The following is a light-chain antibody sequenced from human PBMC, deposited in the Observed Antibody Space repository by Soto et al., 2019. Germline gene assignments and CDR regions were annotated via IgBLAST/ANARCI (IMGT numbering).Light chain of an antibody. V-gene: IGKV3-20*01. Sequence: EIVLTQSPGTLSLSPGERATLSCRASQSVSSSYLAWYQQKPGQAPRLLIYGASSRATGIPDRFSGSGSGTDFTLTISRLQPEDFSVYYCQQYRSSSRTLGQETKMDIK. CDR2: GAS. J-gene: IGKJ1*01. CDR1: QSVSSSY. CDR3: QQYRSSSRT.